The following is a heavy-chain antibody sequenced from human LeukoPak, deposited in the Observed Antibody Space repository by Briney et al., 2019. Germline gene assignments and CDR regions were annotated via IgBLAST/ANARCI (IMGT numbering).Heavy chain of an antibody. Sequence: GGSLRLSCAASGFTFSSYGMHWVRQAPGKGLEWVAVISYDGSNKYYADSVKGRFTISRDNSKNTLYLQMNSLRAEDTAVYYCAKVETYYSRRGAFDIWGQGTMVTVSS. J-gene: IGHJ3*02. CDR1: GFTFSSYG. D-gene: IGHD3-10*01. CDR2: ISYDGSNK. CDR3: AKVETYYSRRGAFDI. V-gene: IGHV3-30*18.